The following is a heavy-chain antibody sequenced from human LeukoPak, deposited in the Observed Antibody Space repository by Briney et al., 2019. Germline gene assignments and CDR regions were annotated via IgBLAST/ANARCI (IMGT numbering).Heavy chain of an antibody. D-gene: IGHD6-13*01. Sequence: ASVKVSCKASGYTFTSYGISWVRQAPGQGLEWMGWISAYNGNTNYAQKLQGRVTMTTDTSTGTAYMELRSLRSDDTAVYYCARDQDRYSSSWSFDYWGQGTLVTVSS. CDR3: ARDQDRYSSSWSFDY. J-gene: IGHJ4*02. CDR2: ISAYNGNT. V-gene: IGHV1-18*01. CDR1: GYTFTSYG.